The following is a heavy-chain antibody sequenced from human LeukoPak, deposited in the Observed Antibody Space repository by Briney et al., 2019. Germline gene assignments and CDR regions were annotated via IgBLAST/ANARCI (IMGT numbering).Heavy chain of an antibody. CDR2: ISYDGSNK. J-gene: IGHJ6*04. V-gene: IGHV3-30*18. CDR1: GFTFSSYG. D-gene: IGHD3-10*01. Sequence: GGSLRLSCAASGFTFSSYGVHWVRQAPGKGLEWVAVISYDGSNKYYADSVKGRFTISRDNSKNTLYLQMNSLRAEDTAVYYCAKDREGGMDVWGKGTTVTVSS. CDR3: AKDREGGMDV.